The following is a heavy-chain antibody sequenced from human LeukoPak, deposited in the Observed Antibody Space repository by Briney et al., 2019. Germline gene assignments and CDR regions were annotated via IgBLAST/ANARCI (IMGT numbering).Heavy chain of an antibody. CDR3: ARDPYSGSYGDSYYYYMDV. J-gene: IGHJ6*03. V-gene: IGHV3-23*01. D-gene: IGHD1-26*01. Sequence: GGSLRLSCAASGLTFSSYAMTWVRQAPGKGLEWVSAITGSGAYTNYADSVKGRFTISRDNAKNSLYLQMNSLRAEDTAIYYCARDPYSGSYGDSYYYYMDVWGKGTTVTISS. CDR1: GLTFSSYA. CDR2: ITGSGAYT.